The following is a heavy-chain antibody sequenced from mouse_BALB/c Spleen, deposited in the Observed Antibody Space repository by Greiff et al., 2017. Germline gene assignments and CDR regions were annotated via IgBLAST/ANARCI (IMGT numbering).Heavy chain of an antibody. Sequence: EVHLVESGGGLVQPGGSRKLSCAASGFTFSSFGMHWVRQAPEKGLEWVAYISSGSSTIYYADTVKGRFTISRDNPKNTLFLQMTSLRSEDTAMYYCARGYGGYAMDYWGQGTSVTVSS. D-gene: IGHD2-14*01. CDR1: GFTFSSFG. CDR3: ARGYGGYAMDY. J-gene: IGHJ4*01. CDR2: ISSGSSTI. V-gene: IGHV5-17*02.